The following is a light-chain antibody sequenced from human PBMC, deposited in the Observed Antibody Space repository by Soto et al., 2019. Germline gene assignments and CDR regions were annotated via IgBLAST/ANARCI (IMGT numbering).Light chain of an antibody. CDR1: SSDVGGYNY. CDR2: EVN. J-gene: IGLJ1*01. V-gene: IGLV2-8*01. Sequence: QSALTQPPSASGSPGQSVTISCSETSSDVGGYNYVSWYQQYPGKAPKLMIYEVNKRPSGVPDRFSGSKSGITASLNVSGLQAEDEADYYCTSYTGSNNYVFGPGTKLTVL. CDR3: TSYTGSNNYV.